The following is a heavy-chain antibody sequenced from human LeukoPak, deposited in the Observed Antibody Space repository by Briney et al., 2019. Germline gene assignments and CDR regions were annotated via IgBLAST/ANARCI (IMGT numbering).Heavy chain of an antibody. V-gene: IGHV4-39*01. CDR2: IYYSGST. Sequence: NPSETLSLTCTVSGGSVSSGSYYWGWIRQPPGKGLEWIGSIYYSGSTYYNPSLKSRVTISVDTSKNQFSLKLSSVTAADTAVYYCARHLSVVTASNWFDPWGQGTLVTVSS. CDR3: ARHLSVVTASNWFDP. J-gene: IGHJ5*02. D-gene: IGHD2-21*02. CDR1: GGSVSSGSYY.